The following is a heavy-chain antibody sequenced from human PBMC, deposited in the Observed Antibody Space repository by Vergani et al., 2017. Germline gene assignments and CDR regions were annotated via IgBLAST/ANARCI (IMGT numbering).Heavy chain of an antibody. CDR2: ISWNSGSI. CDR3: AKGLSGSYYLFDY. Sequence: VQLLESGGGLVQPGGSLRLSCGVSGFIFSDYAMSWVRQAPGKGLEWVSGISWNSGSIGYADSVKGRFTISRDNAKNSLYLQMNSLRAEDTALYYCAKGLSGSYYLFDYWGQGTLVTVSS. D-gene: IGHD1-26*01. V-gene: IGHV3-9*01. J-gene: IGHJ4*02. CDR1: GFIFSDYA.